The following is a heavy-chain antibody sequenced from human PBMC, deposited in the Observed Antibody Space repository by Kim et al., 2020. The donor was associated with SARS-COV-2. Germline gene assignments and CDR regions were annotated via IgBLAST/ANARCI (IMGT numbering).Heavy chain of an antibody. CDR2: INPNSGGT. CDR3: ARARIYGDYGMDV. J-gene: IGHJ6*02. D-gene: IGHD4-17*01. V-gene: IGHV1-2*04. Sequence: ASVKVSCKASGYTFTGYYMHWVRQAPGQGLEWMGWINPNSGGTNYAQKFQGWVTMTRDTSISTAYMELSRLRSDDTAVYYCARARIYGDYGMDVWGQGTTVTVSS. CDR1: GYTFTGYY.